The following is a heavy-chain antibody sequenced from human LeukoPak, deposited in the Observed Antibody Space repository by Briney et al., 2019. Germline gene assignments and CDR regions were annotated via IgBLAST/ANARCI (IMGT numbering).Heavy chain of an antibody. Sequence: ASETLSLTCAVYGGSFSGYYWSWIRQPPGKGLEWIGEINHSGSTNYNPSLKSRVTISVDTSKNQFSLKLSSVTAADTAVYYCASDKGYSNNYFDYWGQGTLVTVSS. CDR3: ASDKGYSNNYFDY. CDR1: GGSFSGYY. CDR2: INHSGST. D-gene: IGHD6-13*01. V-gene: IGHV4-34*01. J-gene: IGHJ4*02.